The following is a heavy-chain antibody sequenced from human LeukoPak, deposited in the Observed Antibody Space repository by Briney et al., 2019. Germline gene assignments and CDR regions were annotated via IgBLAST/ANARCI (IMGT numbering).Heavy chain of an antibody. CDR1: GGSISSYY. J-gene: IGHJ4*02. D-gene: IGHD6-13*01. CDR3: ARVYSSSWYNFDY. Sequence: SETLSLTCTVSGGSISSYYWSWIRQPPGKGLEWIGYIYYSGSTNYNPSLKSRVTISVDTSKNQFSLKLSSVTAADTTVYYCARVYSSSWYNFDYWGQGTLATVSS. V-gene: IGHV4-59*01. CDR2: IYYSGST.